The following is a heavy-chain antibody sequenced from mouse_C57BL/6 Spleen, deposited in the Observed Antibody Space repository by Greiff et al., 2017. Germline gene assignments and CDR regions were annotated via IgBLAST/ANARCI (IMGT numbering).Heavy chain of an antibody. CDR3: ASYGSSRFDV. D-gene: IGHD1-1*01. Sequence: QVQLQQSGPGLVQPSQSLYITCTASGFSLTSYGVHWVRQSPGKGLEWLGVIWSGGSTDYKAAFISSLSISEDNSKSQVFFKMNSLQADDTAMYYCASYGSSRFDVWGKGTTVTVSS. CDR1: GFSLTSYG. J-gene: IGHJ1*03. V-gene: IGHV2-2*01. CDR2: IWSGGST.